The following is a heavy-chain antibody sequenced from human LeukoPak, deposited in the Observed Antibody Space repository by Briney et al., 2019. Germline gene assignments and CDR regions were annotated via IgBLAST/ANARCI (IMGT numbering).Heavy chain of an antibody. D-gene: IGHD3-22*01. Sequence: PGGCLRLSCAASGFTFNNYAMSWVRQAPGKGLEWVSVIGGSGAGTYYADSVKGRFSISRDNSKNTLYLQMDSLRAEDTAVYYCVKGNYYDSSGYPYYFDCWGQGTLVTVSS. CDR2: IGGSGAGT. J-gene: IGHJ4*02. V-gene: IGHV3-23*01. CDR1: GFTFNNYA. CDR3: VKGNYYDSSGYPYYFDC.